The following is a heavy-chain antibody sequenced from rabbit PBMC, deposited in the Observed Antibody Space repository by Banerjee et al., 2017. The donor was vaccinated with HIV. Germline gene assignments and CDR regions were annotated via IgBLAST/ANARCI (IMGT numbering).Heavy chain of an antibody. D-gene: IGHD6-1*01. V-gene: IGHV1S40*01. CDR3: ARDDDAYYPFNL. CDR2: IYTGSSGST. CDR1: GFSFSSSYY. Sequence: QSLEESGGDLVKPGASLTLTCTASGFSFSSSYYMCWVRQAPGKGLEWLGCIYTGSSGSTYYASWAKGRFTISKTSSTTMTLQMTSLTAADTATYFCARDDDAYYPFNLWGPGTLVTVS. J-gene: IGHJ4*01.